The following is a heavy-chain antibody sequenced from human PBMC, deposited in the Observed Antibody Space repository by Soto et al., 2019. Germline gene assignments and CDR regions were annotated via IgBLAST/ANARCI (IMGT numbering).Heavy chain of an antibody. J-gene: IGHJ6*02. D-gene: IGHD6-13*01. V-gene: IGHV3-64D*08. CDR1: GFTFSSYA. CDR2: ISSNGGST. CDR3: VKATYSSSWYVRVGGYYYGMDV. Sequence: GGSLRLSCSASGFTFSSYAMHWVRQAPGKGLEYVSAISSNGGSTYYADSVKGSFTISRDNSKNTLYLQMSSLRAEDTAVYYCVKATYSSSWYVRVGGYYYGMDVWGQGTTVTVSS.